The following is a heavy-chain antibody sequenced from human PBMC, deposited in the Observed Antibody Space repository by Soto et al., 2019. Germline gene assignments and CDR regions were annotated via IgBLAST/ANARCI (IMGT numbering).Heavy chain of an antibody. CDR2: INVYNGNT. D-gene: IGHD6-6*01. CDR3: ARDGVAAPPGISGY. J-gene: IGHJ4*02. Sequence: ASVKGSCNPSGYTFTNYAVTWVRQAPGQGLEWMGWINVYNGNTKYAQKFQGRVTMTTDTSTNTVYMELRSLTSDDTAVYYCARDGVAAPPGISGYWCEGTQVTV. V-gene: IGHV1-18*01. CDR1: GYTFTNYA.